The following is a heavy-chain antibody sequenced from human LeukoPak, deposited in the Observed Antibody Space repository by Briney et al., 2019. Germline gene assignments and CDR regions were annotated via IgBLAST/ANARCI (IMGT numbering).Heavy chain of an antibody. CDR3: ARDINGYYYDSHGYYPTDL. J-gene: IGHJ5*02. V-gene: IGHV1-18*01. CDR1: GYIFTCYG. Sequence: ASVKVSCKASGYIFTCYGISWVRQAPGQGLEWMGWISVYNGNTNYPQRLQGGVTMTTDTSTTTAYMELRSLRSDDTAVYYCARDINGYYYDSHGYYPTDLWGQGTLVTVSS. D-gene: IGHD3-22*01. CDR2: ISVYNGNT.